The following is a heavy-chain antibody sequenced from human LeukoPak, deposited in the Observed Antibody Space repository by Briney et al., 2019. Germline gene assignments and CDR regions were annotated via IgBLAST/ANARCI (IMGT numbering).Heavy chain of an antibody. CDR3: ARDLSSGGWTLEFDY. CDR2: ISGHTGNT. CDR1: GYTFSTYG. V-gene: IGHV1-18*01. D-gene: IGHD1-1*01. Sequence: ASVKVSCKTSGYTFSTYGVTWVRQAPGQGFQWMGWISGHTGNTKYAENFQGRISLTTDTSATTAYMELRSLTSDDTAVYYCARDLSSGGWTLEFDYWGQGGLVTVAS. J-gene: IGHJ4*02.